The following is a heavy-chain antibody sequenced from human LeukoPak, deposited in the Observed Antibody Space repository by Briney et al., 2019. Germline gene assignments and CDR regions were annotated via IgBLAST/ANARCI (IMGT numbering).Heavy chain of an antibody. V-gene: IGHV3-74*01. D-gene: IGHD1-1*01. CDR1: GFTFSSYW. Sequence: GGSLRLSCAASGFTFSSYWMHWVRQAPGKGLVWVSRINSDGSSTSYADSVKGRITISRDNARNTLYLQMNSLRAEDTAVYYCARDPGTGTTTLRDNWFDPWGQGTLVTVSS. J-gene: IGHJ5*02. CDR2: INSDGSST. CDR3: ARDPGTGTTTLRDNWFDP.